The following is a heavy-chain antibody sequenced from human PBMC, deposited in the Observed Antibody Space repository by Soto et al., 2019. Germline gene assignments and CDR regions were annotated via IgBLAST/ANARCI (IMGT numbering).Heavy chain of an antibody. Sequence: SETLSLTCTVSGGSISGYYWSWLRQPPGKGLEWIGEINHSGSTNYNPSLKSRVTISVDTSKNQFSLHLNSVTLEDTAVYYCARSWFGHQVHWFDFWGQGTLVTVSS. CDR2: INHSGST. J-gene: IGHJ5*01. D-gene: IGHD3-16*01. CDR1: GGSISGYY. V-gene: IGHV4-34*01. CDR3: ARSWFGHQVHWFDF.